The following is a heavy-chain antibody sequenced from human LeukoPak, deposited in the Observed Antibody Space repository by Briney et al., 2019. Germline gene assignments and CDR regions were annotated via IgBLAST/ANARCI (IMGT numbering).Heavy chain of an antibody. CDR3: ARRGDGYKKDAFDI. J-gene: IGHJ3*02. D-gene: IGHD5-12*01. V-gene: IGHV4-59*08. CDR2: IYYSGST. CDR1: GGSISSYY. Sequence: PSETLSLTCTVSGGSISSYYWSWIRQPPGKGLEWIGYIYYSGSTSYNPSLKSRVTISVDTSKNQFSLKLSSVTAADTAVYYCARRGDGYKKDAFDIWGQGTMVTVSS.